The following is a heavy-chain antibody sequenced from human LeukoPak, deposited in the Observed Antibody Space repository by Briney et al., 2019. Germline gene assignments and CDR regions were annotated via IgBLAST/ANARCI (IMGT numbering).Heavy chain of an antibody. V-gene: IGHV4-31*03. CDR3: ARGYGRSGNNWFDP. Sequence: SETLSLTCIVSGGSISSGSYYWNWIRQVPGKGLEWIGNIYYSGSTYYNPSLKSRVTISVDTSKNQFSLKLASVTAADTAVYYCARGYGRSGNNWFDPWGQGTLVTVSS. CDR1: GGSISSGSYY. J-gene: IGHJ5*02. D-gene: IGHD3-22*01. CDR2: IYYSGST.